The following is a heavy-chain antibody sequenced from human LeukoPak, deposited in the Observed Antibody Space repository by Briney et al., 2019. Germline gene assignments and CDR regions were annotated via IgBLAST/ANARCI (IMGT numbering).Heavy chain of an antibody. CDR3: ARVTASIPTNWFDP. Sequence: PSETLSLTCPVSGGSISSYYWSWIRQPPGKGLEWIGYIYYSGSTNYNPPLKSRVTISVDTSKNQFSLKLSSVTAADTAVYYCARVTASIPTNWFDPWGQGTLVTVSS. CDR2: IYYSGST. CDR1: GGSISSYY. J-gene: IGHJ5*02. D-gene: IGHD3-3*02. V-gene: IGHV4-59*01.